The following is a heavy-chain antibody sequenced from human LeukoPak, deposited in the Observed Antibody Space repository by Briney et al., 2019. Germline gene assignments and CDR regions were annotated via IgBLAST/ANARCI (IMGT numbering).Heavy chain of an antibody. CDR3: ASSWYRRGLDY. CDR1: GGSISSGGYS. V-gene: IGHV4-30-2*01. Sequence: SQTLSLTCAVSGGSISSGGYSWSWIRQPPGKGLEWIGYIYHSGSTYYNPSLKSRVTISVDRSKNQFSLKLSFVTAADTAVYYCASSWYRRGLDYWGQGTLVTVSS. CDR2: IYHSGST. D-gene: IGHD6-13*01. J-gene: IGHJ4*02.